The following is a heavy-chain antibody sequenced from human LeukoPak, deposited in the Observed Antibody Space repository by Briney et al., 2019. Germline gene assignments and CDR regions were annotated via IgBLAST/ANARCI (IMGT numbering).Heavy chain of an antibody. J-gene: IGHJ4*02. CDR1: GYSFTSYW. CDR3: AASAGYSSSWYRY. V-gene: IGHV5-51*01. CDR2: IYPGDSDT. D-gene: IGHD6-13*01. Sequence: GESLKISCKGSGYSFTSYWIGWVRQLPGKGLEGMGIIYPGDSDTRYSPSFQGQVTLSADKSISTAYLQWSSLKASDTAMYYCAASAGYSSSWYRYWGQGTLVTVSP.